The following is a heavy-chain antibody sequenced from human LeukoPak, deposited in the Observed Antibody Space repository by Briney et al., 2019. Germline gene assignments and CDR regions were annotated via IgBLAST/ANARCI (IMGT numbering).Heavy chain of an antibody. J-gene: IGHJ4*02. CDR2: ITGDGSSA. Sequence: GGSLRLSCAASGFTFSDYWMHWVRQVPGEGLVWVSRITGDGSSASYADSVKGRFTISRDNAKNTLYLQMNSLRAEDTAVYYCARDGDGYNYAGDYWGQGTLVTVSS. D-gene: IGHD5-24*01. V-gene: IGHV3-74*01. CDR1: GFTFSDYW. CDR3: ARDGDGYNYAGDY.